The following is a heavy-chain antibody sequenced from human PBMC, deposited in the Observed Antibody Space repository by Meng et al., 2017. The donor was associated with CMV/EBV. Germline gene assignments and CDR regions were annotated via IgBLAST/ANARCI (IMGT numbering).Heavy chain of an antibody. CDR2: ISGSGGST. CDR1: GFSFSSYA. J-gene: IGHJ4*02. CDR3: AKDRCSSTSCYTNLPY. D-gene: IGHD2-2*02. V-gene: IGHV3-23*01. Sequence: GGSLSLSCAVSGFSFSSYAMSWVRQAPGKGLEWVSAISGSGGSTYYADSVQGRFTISRDNSKNTLYLQMNSLKAEDTAVYYCAKDRCSSTSCYTNLPYWGQGTLVTVSS.